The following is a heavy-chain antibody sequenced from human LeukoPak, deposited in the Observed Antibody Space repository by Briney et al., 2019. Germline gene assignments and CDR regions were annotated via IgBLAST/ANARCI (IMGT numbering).Heavy chain of an antibody. CDR1: GFSFSGYW. Sequence: GGSLRLSCAASGFSFSGYWMPWVRQAPGKGLEWVANIKQDGSEKYYVDSVKGRFTISRDNAKNSLYLQMNSLRAEDTAVYYCARDRGDRVFDHWGQGTLVTVSS. D-gene: IGHD4-17*01. CDR2: IKQDGSEK. J-gene: IGHJ4*02. CDR3: ARDRGDRVFDH. V-gene: IGHV3-7*01.